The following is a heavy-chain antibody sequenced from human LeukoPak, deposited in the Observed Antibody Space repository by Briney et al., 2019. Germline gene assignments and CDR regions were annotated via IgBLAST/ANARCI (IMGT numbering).Heavy chain of an antibody. Sequence: ASVKVSCKASGYTFTGYYMHWVRQAPGQGLEWMGWINPNSGGTNYAQKFQGRVTMTEDTSTDTAYMELSSLRSEDTAVYYCATARFATTMVRAWGQGTLVTVSS. CDR3: ATARFATTMVRA. V-gene: IGHV1-2*02. D-gene: IGHD3-10*01. CDR1: GYTFTGYY. J-gene: IGHJ4*02. CDR2: INPNSGGT.